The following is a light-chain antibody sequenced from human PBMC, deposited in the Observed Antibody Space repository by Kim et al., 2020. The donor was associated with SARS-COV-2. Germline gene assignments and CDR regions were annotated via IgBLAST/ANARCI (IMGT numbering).Light chain of an antibody. V-gene: IGLV3-1*01. CDR1: ELGDKY. CDR2: QDN. J-gene: IGLJ3*02. Sequence: SYELTQPPSVSVSPGQTASITCSGDELGDKYACWYQQKPGQSPVLVIYQDNKRPSGIPERFSGSNSGNTATLTISGTQAMDEADYYCQAWDGNTAVFGGGTQLTVL. CDR3: QAWDGNTAV.